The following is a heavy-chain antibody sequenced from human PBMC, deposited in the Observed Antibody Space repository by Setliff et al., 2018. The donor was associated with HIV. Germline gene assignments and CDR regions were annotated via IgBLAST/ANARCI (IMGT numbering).Heavy chain of an antibody. CDR3: ARRTFGSGRFDP. CDR2: IHTSGSA. Sequence: SETLSLTCTVSGDSISSGSYYWSWIRQPAGKGLEWIGQIHTSGSANYNPSLKSRITISLDTSKNQFSLNLSSVTAADTAAYYCARRTFGSGRFDPWGQGTLGTAPQ. V-gene: IGHV4-61*09. J-gene: IGHJ5*02. CDR1: GDSISSGSYY. D-gene: IGHD3-16*01.